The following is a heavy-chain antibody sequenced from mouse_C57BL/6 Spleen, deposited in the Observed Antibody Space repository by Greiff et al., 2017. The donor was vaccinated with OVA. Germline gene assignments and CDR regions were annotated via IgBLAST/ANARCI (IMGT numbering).Heavy chain of an antibody. J-gene: IGHJ3*01. CDR2: IGHGRGRT. CDR1: GYTFTGYW. D-gene: IGHD3-1*01. CDR3: ARGGSSAY. Sequence: QVQLQQSGAELMKPGASVKLSCKATGYTFTGYWIERVKQRPGKGLEWIGEIGHGRGRTNYKEKFKGKATNTAEKYSNTAYMQLSSLTTEDSAIYYSARGGSSAYWGQGTLVTVSA. V-gene: IGHV1-9*01.